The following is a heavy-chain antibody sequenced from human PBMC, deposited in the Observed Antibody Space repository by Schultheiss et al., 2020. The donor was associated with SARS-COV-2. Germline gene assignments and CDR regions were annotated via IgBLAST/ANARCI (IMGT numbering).Heavy chain of an antibody. CDR2: INPGGDDT. CDR1: GNIFISDH. V-gene: IGHV1-46*01. J-gene: IGHJ4*02. CDR3: AREPDGLAVAGNYFDH. D-gene: IGHD6-19*01. Sequence: ASVKVSCKASGNIFISDHMHWVRQAPGQGLEWMGMINPGGDDTIYAQKFHGRVTMTRDTSTRTVYMGVSSLRSEDTAVYYCAREPDGLAVAGNYFDHWGQGTLVTVYS.